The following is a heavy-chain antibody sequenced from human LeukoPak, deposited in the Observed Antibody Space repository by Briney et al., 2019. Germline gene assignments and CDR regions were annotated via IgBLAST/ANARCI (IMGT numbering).Heavy chain of an antibody. CDR2: INHSGST. CDR3: ARYILWSGEGFDY. V-gene: IGHV4-34*01. D-gene: IGHD3-3*01. Sequence: PSETLSLTCAVYGGSFSGYYWSWTRQPPGKGLEWIGEINHSGSTNYNPSLKSRVAISVDTSKNQFSLKLSSVTAADTAVYYCARYILWSGEGFDYWGQGTLVTVSS. CDR1: GGSFSGYY. J-gene: IGHJ4*02.